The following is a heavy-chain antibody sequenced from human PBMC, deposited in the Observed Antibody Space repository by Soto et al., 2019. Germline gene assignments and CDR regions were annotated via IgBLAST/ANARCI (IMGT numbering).Heavy chain of an antibody. CDR3: EYRTMTPYYGMDV. CDR2: IIPIFGTA. Sequence: SVKVSCKASGGTLSSYAISWVRQAPGQGLEWMGGIIPIFGTANYAQKFQGRVTITADESTSTAYMELSSLRSEDTAVYYCEYRTMTPYYGMDVWGQGTTVTVSS. J-gene: IGHJ6*02. CDR1: GGTLSSYA. D-gene: IGHD3-22*01. V-gene: IGHV1-69*13.